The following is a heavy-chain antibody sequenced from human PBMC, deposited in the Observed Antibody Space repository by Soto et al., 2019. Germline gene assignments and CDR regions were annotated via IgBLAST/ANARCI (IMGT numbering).Heavy chain of an antibody. D-gene: IGHD3-22*01. CDR2: ISAYNGNT. CDR3: ARAPFHYYDSSGYYDY. CDR1: GYTFTSYC. V-gene: IGHV1-18*01. Sequence: VLVKVSCKAAGYTFTSYCISWVRQAPGQGLEWMGWISAYNGNTNYAQKLQGRVTMTTDTSTSTAYMELRSLRSDDTAVYYCARAPFHYYDSSGYYDYWGQGTLVTVSS. J-gene: IGHJ4*02.